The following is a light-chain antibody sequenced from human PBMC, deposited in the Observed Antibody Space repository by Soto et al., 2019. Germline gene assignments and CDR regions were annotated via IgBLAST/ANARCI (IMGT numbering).Light chain of an antibody. Sequence: QAVVTQPPSVSAAPGQQVSISCSGSSSNIGDNDVSWYQHLRGTAPTLLIHENNRRPSGIPDRFSGSKSGTSATLGISGLQTGDEADYYCVTWDSSLRVVLFGGGTKVTVL. CDR3: VTWDSSLRVVL. CDR2: ENN. V-gene: IGLV1-51*02. J-gene: IGLJ2*01. CDR1: SSNIGDND.